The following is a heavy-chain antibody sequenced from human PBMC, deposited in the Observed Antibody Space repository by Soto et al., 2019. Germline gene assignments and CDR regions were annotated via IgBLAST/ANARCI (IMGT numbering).Heavy chain of an antibody. V-gene: IGHV3-48*01. CDR1: GFIFSSYN. CDR3: ARNYRYGIDY. J-gene: IGHJ4*02. D-gene: IGHD3-10*01. CDR2: ISSSTGTI. Sequence: SLRLSCSASGFIFSSYNINWVRQAPGKGLEWVSYISSSTGTIYYADSVEGRFTISRDNAKNSLYLQMNSLRAEDTAVYYCARNYRYGIDYWGQGTLVTVSS.